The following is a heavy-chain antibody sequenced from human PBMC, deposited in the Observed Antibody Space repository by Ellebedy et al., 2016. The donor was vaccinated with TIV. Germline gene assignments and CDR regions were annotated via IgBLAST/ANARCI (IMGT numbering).Heavy chain of an antibody. J-gene: IGHJ4*02. CDR2: IRSKAYRGTT. D-gene: IGHD6-19*01. CDR3: ARDPGIAVAGLPNYFDY. CDR1: GFTFGDYA. Sequence: GESLKISXTASGFTFGDYALNWFRQAPGKGLECVGFIRSKAYRGTTEYAASLKGRFTISRDDSKSIAYLQMNSLKTEDTAVYYCARDPGIAVAGLPNYFDYWGQGALVTVSS. V-gene: IGHV3-49*03.